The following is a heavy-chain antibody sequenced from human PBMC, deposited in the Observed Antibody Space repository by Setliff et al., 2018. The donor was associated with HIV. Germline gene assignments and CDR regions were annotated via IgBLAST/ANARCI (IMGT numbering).Heavy chain of an antibody. CDR2: IYYSGNT. J-gene: IGHJ4*02. D-gene: IGHD1-26*01. CDR3: ARHRDGGTYPLDY. Sequence: SETLSLTCTVSGGSINSSTYYWGWIRQPPGKGLEWIGWIYYSGNTRYNPSLKSRVTISLDTSKNRFSLQLTSVTAADTAVYYCARHRDGGTYPLDYWGQGTLVTVSS. V-gene: IGHV4-61*05. CDR1: GGSINSSTYY.